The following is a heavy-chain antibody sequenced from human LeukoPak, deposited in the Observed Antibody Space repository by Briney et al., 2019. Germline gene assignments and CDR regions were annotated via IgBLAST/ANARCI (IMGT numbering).Heavy chain of an antibody. CDR3: ARESPPESGSYYWIGFDY. CDR1: GYTFTSYG. D-gene: IGHD1-26*01. J-gene: IGHJ4*02. V-gene: IGHV1-18*01. CDR2: ISAYNGNT. Sequence: GASVKVSCKASGYTFTSYGISWVRQAPGQGLEWMGWISAYNGNTNYAQKLQGRGTMTTDTSTSTAYMELRSLRSDDTAVYYCARESPPESGSYYWIGFDYWGQGTLVTVSS.